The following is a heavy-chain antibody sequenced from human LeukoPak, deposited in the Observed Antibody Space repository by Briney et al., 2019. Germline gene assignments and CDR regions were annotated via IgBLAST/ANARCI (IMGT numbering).Heavy chain of an antibody. CDR1: GGSINNYY. CDR3: ASSKYCNSTTCIDY. Sequence: SETLSLTCSVSGGSINNYYWNWIRQPPWKGPEYIGYIYFSGTTNYNPSLESRVTISVDTSKNQLSLKLRSVTAADTAVYYCASSKYCNSTTCIDYWGQGTLVTVSS. J-gene: IGHJ4*02. V-gene: IGHV4-59*03. CDR2: IYFSGTT. D-gene: IGHD2-2*01.